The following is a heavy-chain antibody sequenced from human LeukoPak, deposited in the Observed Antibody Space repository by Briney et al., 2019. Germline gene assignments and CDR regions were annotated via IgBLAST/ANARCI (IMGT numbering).Heavy chain of an antibody. Sequence: SETLSLTCTVSGGSISSYYWSWIRQPAGKGLEWIGRMFTTGTINYNPSLKSRVTIALDTAKNQFSLKLSSVTAADTAVYYCARLSGRDYYFDYWGQGTLVTVSS. CDR3: ARLSGRDYYFDY. CDR1: GGSISSYY. D-gene: IGHD4/OR15-4a*01. J-gene: IGHJ4*02. V-gene: IGHV4-4*07. CDR2: MFTTGTI.